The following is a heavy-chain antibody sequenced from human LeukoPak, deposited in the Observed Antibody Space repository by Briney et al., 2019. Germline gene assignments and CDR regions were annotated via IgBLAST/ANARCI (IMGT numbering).Heavy chain of an antibody. J-gene: IGHJ3*02. CDR1: GGTFSSYA. CDR3: ARDENGYNDAFDI. CDR2: IIPILGIA. V-gene: IGHV1-69*04. Sequence: LVKVSCKASGGTFSSYAINWVRQAPGQGLEWMGRIIPILGIANYAQKFQGRVTITADKSTSTAYMELSSLRSEDTAVYYCARDENGYNDAFDIWGQGTMVTVSS. D-gene: IGHD5-12*01.